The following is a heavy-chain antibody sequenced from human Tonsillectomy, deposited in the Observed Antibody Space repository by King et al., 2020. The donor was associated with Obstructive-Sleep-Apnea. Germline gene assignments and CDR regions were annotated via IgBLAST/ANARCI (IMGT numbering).Heavy chain of an antibody. V-gene: IGHV3-30-3*01. J-gene: IGHJ4*02. CDR1: GFTFSSYS. D-gene: IGHD3-22*01. CDR2: ISYYGNTK. Sequence: VQLVQSGGGVVQPGRSLRLSCAASGFTFSSYSMHWVRQAPGKGQEWLALISYYGNTKYYSVSVTGRFTISRDNSKRALFLQMNSLRAEDTAVYYCAYFDSSGYYSYFDYWGQGTLVTVSS. CDR3: AYFDSSGYYSYFDY.